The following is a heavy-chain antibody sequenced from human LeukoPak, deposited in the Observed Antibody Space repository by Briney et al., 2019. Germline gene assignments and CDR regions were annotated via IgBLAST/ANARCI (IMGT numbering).Heavy chain of an antibody. J-gene: IGHJ3*02. CDR2: IWYDGSNT. CDR3: ARDWGWPRGAFDI. Sequence: GGSLRLSCAASGFTFSSYGMHWVRQAPGKGLEWVALIWYDGSNTDHADSVKGRFIISRDNSKNTLSLQMNSLRAEDTAVYYCARDWGWPRGAFDIWGQGTMVTVSS. D-gene: IGHD3-16*01. V-gene: IGHV3-33*01. CDR1: GFTFSSYG.